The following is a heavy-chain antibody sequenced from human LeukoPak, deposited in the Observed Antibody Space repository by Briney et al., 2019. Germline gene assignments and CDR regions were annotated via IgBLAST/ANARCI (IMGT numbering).Heavy chain of an antibody. J-gene: IGHJ4*02. CDR2: IRYDGSNK. CDR1: GFTFSSYG. D-gene: IGHD2-2*01. CDR3: AKDQYQLLDYFDY. Sequence: GGSLRLSCVASGFTFSSYGMRWVRQAPGKGLGWVLFIRYDGSNKYYADSVKGRFTISRDNSKNTLYLQMNSLRAEDTAVYYCAKDQYQLLDYFDYWGQGTLVTVSS. V-gene: IGHV3-30*02.